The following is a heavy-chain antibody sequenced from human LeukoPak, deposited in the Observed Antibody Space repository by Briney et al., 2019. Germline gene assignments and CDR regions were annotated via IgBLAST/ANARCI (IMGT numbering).Heavy chain of an antibody. Sequence: GASVKVSCKASGYTFIDYYINWVRQAPGQGLEWMGWINPNSGGTKYAQKFQGRVTLTRDTSINTAYMELSRLISDDTAVYYCAGNYKILTGYYDDDGFDIWGQGTKVIVSS. J-gene: IGHJ3*02. CDR1: GYTFIDYY. CDR3: AGNYKILTGYYDDDGFDI. CDR2: INPNSGGT. V-gene: IGHV1-2*02. D-gene: IGHD3-9*01.